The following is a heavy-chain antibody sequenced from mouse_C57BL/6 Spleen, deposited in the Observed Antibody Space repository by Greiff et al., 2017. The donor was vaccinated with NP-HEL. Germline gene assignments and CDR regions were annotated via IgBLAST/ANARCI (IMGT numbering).Heavy chain of an antibody. CDR2: ISSGGDYI. Sequence: VQGVESGEGLVKPGGSLKLSCAASGFTFSSYAMSWVRQTPEKRLEWVAYISSGGDYIYYAEPVKGRFTISRDNARNTLYLQMSSLKSDDTVMYYCTRDPYYYGSSRAWFAYWGQGTLVTVSA. V-gene: IGHV5-9-1*02. J-gene: IGHJ3*01. CDR1: GFTFSSYA. CDR3: TRDPYYYGSSRAWFAY. D-gene: IGHD1-1*01.